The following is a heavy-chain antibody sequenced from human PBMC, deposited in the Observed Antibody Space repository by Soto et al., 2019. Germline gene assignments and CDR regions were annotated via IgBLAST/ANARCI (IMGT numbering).Heavy chain of an antibody. D-gene: IGHD6-13*01. V-gene: IGHV1-3*01. CDR2: INAGNGNA. CDR3: ARAGIAAAPRHLGTFDY. J-gene: IGHJ4*02. CDR1: GYTFTSYA. Sequence: ASVKVSCKASGYTFTSYAMHWVRQAPGQRLEWMGWINAGNGNAKYSQKFQGRVTITRDTSASTAYMELSSLRSEDTAVYYCARAGIAAAPRHLGTFDYWGQGTLVTVSS.